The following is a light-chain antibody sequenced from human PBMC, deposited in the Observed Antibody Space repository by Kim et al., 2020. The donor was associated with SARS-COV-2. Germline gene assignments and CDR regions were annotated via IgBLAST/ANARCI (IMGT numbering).Light chain of an antibody. Sequence: QLVLTQSPSASASLGASVKLTCTLSSGHSRNAIAWHQQQPERGPRYLMKLNSDGSHTKGDGIPDRFSGSSSGAERYLPISSLQSEDEADYYCQTWDTSIHVFGGGTQLTVL. CDR2: LNSDGSH. CDR3: QTWDTSIHV. V-gene: IGLV4-69*01. CDR1: SGHSRNA. J-gene: IGLJ3*02.